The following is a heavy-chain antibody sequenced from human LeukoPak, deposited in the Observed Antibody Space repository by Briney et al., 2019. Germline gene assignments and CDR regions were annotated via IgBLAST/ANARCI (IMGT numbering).Heavy chain of an antibody. CDR3: ARRGYSYGYGGYYYYYMDV. CDR1: GGSISSYY. Sequence: SETLSLTCTVSGGSISSYYWSWIRQPPGKGLEWIGYTYYSGSTNYNPSLKSRVTISVDTSKNQFSLKLSSVTAADTAVYYCARRGYSYGYGGYYYYYMDVWGKGTTVTVSS. V-gene: IGHV4-59*08. J-gene: IGHJ6*03. CDR2: TYYSGST. D-gene: IGHD5-18*01.